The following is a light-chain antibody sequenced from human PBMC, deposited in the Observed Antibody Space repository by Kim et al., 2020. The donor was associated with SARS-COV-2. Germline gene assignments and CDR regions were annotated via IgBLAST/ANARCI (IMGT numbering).Light chain of an antibody. V-gene: IGKV1-5*01. J-gene: IGKJ1*01. CDR1: QSISSW. Sequence: LSASVEDRVTITCRASQSISSWLAWYQQKPGKAPKLLIYDASSLESGVPSRFSGSGSGTEFTLTISSLQPDDFATYYCQQYNSWTFGQGTKVDIK. CDR3: QQYNSWT. CDR2: DAS.